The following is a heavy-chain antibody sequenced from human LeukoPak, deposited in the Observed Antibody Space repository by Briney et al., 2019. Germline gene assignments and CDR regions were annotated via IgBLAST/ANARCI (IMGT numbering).Heavy chain of an antibody. CDR2: ISYSGNT. J-gene: IGHJ3*02. D-gene: IGHD2-15*01. V-gene: IGHV4-39*01. Sequence: PSETLSLTCTVSVGSIISSDYHWDWVRQPPGKGLEWIGTISYSGNTDYNPSLRSRVTISVDTSNNQFSLRLGSVTAADTAVYHCARHCCSGPAKRVFDIWGQGTMVTVSS. CDR1: VGSIISSDYH. CDR3: ARHCCSGPAKRVFDI.